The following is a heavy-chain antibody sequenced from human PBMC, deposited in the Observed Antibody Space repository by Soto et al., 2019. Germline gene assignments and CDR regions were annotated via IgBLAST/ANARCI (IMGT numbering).Heavy chain of an antibody. J-gene: IGHJ4*02. V-gene: IGHV3-74*01. CDR3: TRAVGGYYYGSGSLSPDY. CDR2: ISGDGGRT. Sequence: EVQLVESGGDLVQPGGSLRLSCAASAFTFSDYYMHWVRQGPGKGPVWVSAISGDGGRTYYAGSVRGRFTISRDNAKSTVYLQMNSLRADDTAVYYCTRAVGGYYYGSGSLSPDYWGQGTLVTVSS. CDR1: AFTFSDYY. D-gene: IGHD3-10*01.